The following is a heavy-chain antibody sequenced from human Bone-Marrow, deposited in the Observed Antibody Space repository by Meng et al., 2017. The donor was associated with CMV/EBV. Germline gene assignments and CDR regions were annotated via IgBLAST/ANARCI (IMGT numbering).Heavy chain of an antibody. V-gene: IGHV1-18*01. CDR1: GGTFSSYG. CDR2: ISAYNGNT. CDR3: ARSAGAYCGGDCSALF. D-gene: IGHD2-21*01. Sequence: ASVKVSCKASGGTFSSYGISWVRQAPGQGLEWMGWISAYNGNTNYAQKLQGRVTMTTDTSTSTAYMELRSLRSDDTAVYYCARSAGAYCGGDCSALFWGQGTMVTVSS. J-gene: IGHJ3*01.